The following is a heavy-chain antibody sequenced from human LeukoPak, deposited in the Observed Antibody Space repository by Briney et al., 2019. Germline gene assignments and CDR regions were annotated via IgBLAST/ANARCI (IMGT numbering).Heavy chain of an antibody. D-gene: IGHD5-18*01. CDR3: AREGYSYGYAGYYYYMDV. CDR1: GGTFSSYA. J-gene: IGHJ6*03. CDR2: IIPIFGTA. Sequence: GASVKVSCKASGGTFSSYAISWVRQAPGQGLEWMGGIIPIFGTANYAQKFQGRVTITADKSTSTAYMELSSLRSDDTAVYYCAREGYSYGYAGYYYYMDVWGKGTTVTVSS. V-gene: IGHV1-69*06.